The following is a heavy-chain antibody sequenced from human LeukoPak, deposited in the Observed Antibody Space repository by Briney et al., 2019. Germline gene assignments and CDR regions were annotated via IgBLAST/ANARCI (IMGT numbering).Heavy chain of an antibody. V-gene: IGHV3-7*03. CDR3: ARERVGDLDY. Sequence: PGGSLRLSCAASGFTFSNYAMSWVRQAPGKGLEWVANIKEDGSEKNYVDSVKGRFTVSRDNAKNSLYLQMSSLRAEDTAVYYCARERVGDLDYWGQGTLVTVSS. D-gene: IGHD1-26*01. J-gene: IGHJ4*02. CDR2: IKEDGSEK. CDR1: GFTFSNYA.